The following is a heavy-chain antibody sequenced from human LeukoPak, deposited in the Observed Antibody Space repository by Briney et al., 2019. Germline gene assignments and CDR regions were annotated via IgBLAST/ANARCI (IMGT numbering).Heavy chain of an antibody. CDR2: ISSSSSYI. CDR1: GSTFSSYS. CDR3: ARDLTMVIDAFDI. V-gene: IGHV3-21*01. J-gene: IGHJ3*02. Sequence: PGGSLRLSCAASGSTFSSYSMNWVRQAPGKGLEWVSSISSSSSYIYYADSVKGRFTISRDNAKNSLYLQMNSLRAEDTAVYYCARDLTMVIDAFDIWGQGTMVTVSS. D-gene: IGHD4/OR15-4a*01.